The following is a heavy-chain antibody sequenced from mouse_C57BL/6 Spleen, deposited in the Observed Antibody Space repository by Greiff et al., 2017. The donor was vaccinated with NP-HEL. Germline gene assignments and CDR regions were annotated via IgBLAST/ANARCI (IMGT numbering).Heavy chain of an antibody. Sequence: VQLQQPGAELVKPGASVKMSCKASGYTFTSYWITWVKQRPGQGLAWIGDIYPGSGSTNYNEKFKSKATLTVDTSSSTAYMQLSSLTSEDSAVYYCARSYGSSYGFAYWGQGTLVTVSA. CDR2: IYPGSGST. V-gene: IGHV1-55*01. J-gene: IGHJ3*01. D-gene: IGHD1-1*01. CDR1: GYTFTSYW. CDR3: ARSYGSSYGFAY.